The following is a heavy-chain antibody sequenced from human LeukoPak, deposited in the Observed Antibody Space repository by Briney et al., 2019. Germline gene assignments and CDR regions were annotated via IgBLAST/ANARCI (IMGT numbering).Heavy chain of an antibody. Sequence: PGGSLRLSCAASGLTFSRYSMSWVRQAPGKGLECVSYISSSSDTISDADSVKGRFTISRDNAKNSLYLQMSSLRDKDTAVYYCARMSQRAFDIWGQGTMVTVSS. D-gene: IGHD5-18*01. CDR2: ISSSSDTI. CDR3: ARMSQRAFDI. V-gene: IGHV3-48*02. CDR1: GLTFSRYS. J-gene: IGHJ3*02.